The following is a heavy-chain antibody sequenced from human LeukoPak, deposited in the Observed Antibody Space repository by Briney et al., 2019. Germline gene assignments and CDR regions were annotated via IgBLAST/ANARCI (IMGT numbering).Heavy chain of an antibody. CDR2: INPNSGGT. D-gene: IGHD1-1*01. J-gene: IGHJ6*03. CDR1: GYTFTGYY. Sequence: GASVTVSCKASGYTFTGYYMHWVRQAPGQGLEWMGWINPNSGGTNYAQKFQGRVTMTRDASISTAYMELSRLRSDDTAVYYCARDRGQLERLYYYYYMDVWGKGTTVTISS. CDR3: ARDRGQLERLYYYYYMDV. V-gene: IGHV1-2*02.